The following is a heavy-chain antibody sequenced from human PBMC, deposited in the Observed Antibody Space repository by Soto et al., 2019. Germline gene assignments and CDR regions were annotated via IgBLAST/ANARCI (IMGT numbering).Heavy chain of an antibody. CDR3: AHSEGGAQLEPPWAFDI. D-gene: IGHD1-1*01. J-gene: IGHJ3*02. V-gene: IGHV2-5*02. CDR1: GFSLSTSGVG. Sequence: QITLKESGPTLVKPTQTLTLTCTFSGFSLSTSGVGVGWIRQPPGKALEWLALIYWDDDKRYSPSLKSRLTITKDTSKNQVVLTMTNMDPVDTATYYCAHSEGGAQLEPPWAFDIWGQGTMVTVSS. CDR2: IYWDDDK.